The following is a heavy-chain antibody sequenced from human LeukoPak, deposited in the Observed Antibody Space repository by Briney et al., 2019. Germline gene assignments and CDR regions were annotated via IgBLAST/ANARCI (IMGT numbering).Heavy chain of an antibody. CDR3: ARGGHSSGWYTYYYYYYMDV. D-gene: IGHD6-19*01. J-gene: IGHJ6*03. CDR2: IYYSGST. V-gene: IGHV4-59*01. CDR1: GGSISSYY. Sequence: PSETLSLTCTVSGGSISSYYWSWIRQPPGKGLEWIGYIYYSGSTNYNPSLKSRVTISVDTSKNQFSLKLSSVTAADTAVYYCARGGHSSGWYTYYYYYYMDVWGKGTTVTVSS.